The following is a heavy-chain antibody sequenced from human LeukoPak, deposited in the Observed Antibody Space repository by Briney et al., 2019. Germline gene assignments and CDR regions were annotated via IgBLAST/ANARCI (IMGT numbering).Heavy chain of an antibody. V-gene: IGHV3-7*04. J-gene: IGHJ3*02. D-gene: IGHD5-24*01. Sequence: GGSLRLSCAASGFTFSGFWMRWVRQAPGKGLEWVATINQDGSDKHYVDPVTGRFTISKDNAKTPLYLQMNSLRAEDTAVYYCARVQYNACDIWGQGTMVTVSS. CDR2: INQDGSDK. CDR3: ARVQYNACDI. CDR1: GFTFSGFW.